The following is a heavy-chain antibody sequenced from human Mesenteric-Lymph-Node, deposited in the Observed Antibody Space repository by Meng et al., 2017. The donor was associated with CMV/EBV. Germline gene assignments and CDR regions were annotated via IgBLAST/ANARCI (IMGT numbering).Heavy chain of an antibody. Sequence: GESLKISCAASGFTFSNFRMNWVRQAPGKGPEWVSSISSESGYKTYADSVKGRFTISRDNAKNSVFLQMNSLRDEDTAVYYCAATYDFWSGYHYWGRGALVTVSS. J-gene: IGHJ4*02. CDR1: GFTFSNFR. CDR3: AATYDFWSGYHY. D-gene: IGHD3-3*01. CDR2: ISSESGYK. V-gene: IGHV3-21*01.